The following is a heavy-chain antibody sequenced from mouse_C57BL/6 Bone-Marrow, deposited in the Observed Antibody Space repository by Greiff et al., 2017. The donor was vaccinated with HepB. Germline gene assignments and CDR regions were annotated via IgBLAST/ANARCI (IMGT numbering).Heavy chain of an antibody. D-gene: IGHD2-4*01. V-gene: IGHV5-6*01. CDR1: GFTFSSYG. J-gene: IGHJ3*01. Sequence: EVKLMESGGDLVKPGGSLKLSCAASGFTFSSYGMSWVRQTPDKRLEWVATISSGGSYTYYPDSVKGRFTISRDNAKNTLYLQMSSLKSEDTAMYYCARGGYDCGGAWFAYWGQGTLVTVSA. CDR2: ISSGGSYT. CDR3: ARGGYDCGGAWFAY.